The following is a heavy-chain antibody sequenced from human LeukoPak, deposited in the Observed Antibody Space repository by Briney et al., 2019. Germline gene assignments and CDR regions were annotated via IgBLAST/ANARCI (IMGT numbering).Heavy chain of an antibody. CDR1: GFTFSRYW. Sequence: PGGSLRLSCAASGFTFSRYWMSWVRQAPGKGLDWVANIKKDGSEKYYVDSVKGRFTISRDNAKNSLYLQMNSLRAEDTAVYYCARLLVYNSGGEAFDYWGPGTLVTVSS. CDR2: IKKDGSEK. CDR3: ARLLVYNSGGEAFDY. J-gene: IGHJ4*02. D-gene: IGHD3-10*01. V-gene: IGHV3-7*01.